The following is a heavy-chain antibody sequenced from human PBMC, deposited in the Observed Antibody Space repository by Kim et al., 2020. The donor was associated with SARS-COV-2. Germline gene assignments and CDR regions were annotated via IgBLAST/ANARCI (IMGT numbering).Heavy chain of an antibody. D-gene: IGHD6-19*01. CDR2: IKQDGSEK. Sequence: GGSLRLSCAASGFTFSTYWMSWVRQAPGKGLEWVANIKQDGSEKYFVDSVKGRFTISRDNAKNSLYLQMNSLRAEDTAVYYCARARDSSGWYGWFDPWGQGTLVTVSS. V-gene: IGHV3-7*05. CDR3: ARARDSSGWYGWFDP. J-gene: IGHJ5*02. CDR1: GFTFSTYW.